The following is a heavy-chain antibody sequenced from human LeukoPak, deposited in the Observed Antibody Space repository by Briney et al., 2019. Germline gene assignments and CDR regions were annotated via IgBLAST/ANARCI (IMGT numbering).Heavy chain of an antibody. Sequence: SETLSLTCTVSGGSISSYYWSWIRQPPGKGLEWIGYIYYSGSTNYNPSLKSRVTISVDTSKNQFSLKLSSVTAADTAVYYCARDKGNYVVAAGRYYYYMDVWGKGTTVTVSS. V-gene: IGHV4-59*01. J-gene: IGHJ6*03. D-gene: IGHD4-11*01. CDR2: IYYSGST. CDR3: ARDKGNYVVAAGRYYYYMDV. CDR1: GGSISSYY.